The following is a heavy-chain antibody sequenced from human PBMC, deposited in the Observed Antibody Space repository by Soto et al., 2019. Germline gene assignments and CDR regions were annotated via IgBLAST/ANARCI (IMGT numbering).Heavy chain of an antibody. V-gene: IGHV3-23*01. D-gene: IGHD6-6*01. Sequence: EVQLLESGGGLVQPGGSLRLSCVASGFTFSSYAMSWVRLAPGKGLEWVSSVSIGGGGSTYYRDYVKGRFTISRSNSQSTVFLHMSGLRVEDTAVYYCVKRSLTGSYYLDYWGKGTMALVSS. CDR1: GFTFSSYA. CDR3: VKRSLTGSYYLDY. J-gene: IGHJ4*02. CDR2: SIGGGGST.